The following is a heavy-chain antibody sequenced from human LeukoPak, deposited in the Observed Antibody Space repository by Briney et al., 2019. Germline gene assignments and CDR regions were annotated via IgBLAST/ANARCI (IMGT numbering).Heavy chain of an antibody. D-gene: IGHD3-10*01. CDR2: INHSGST. J-gene: IGHJ4*02. Sequence: PSETLSLTCGVSGGSFSGYYWSWIRQPPGKGLEWIGEINHSGSTNYNPSLKSRVTISVDTSKNQFSLKLSSVTAADTAVYYCARLHGSGSYWEDLDYWVQGTLVTVSS. V-gene: IGHV4-34*01. CDR1: GGSFSGYY. CDR3: ARLHGSGSYWEDLDY.